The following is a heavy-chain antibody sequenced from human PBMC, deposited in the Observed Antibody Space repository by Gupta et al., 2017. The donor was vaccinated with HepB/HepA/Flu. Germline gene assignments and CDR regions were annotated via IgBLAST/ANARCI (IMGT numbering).Heavy chain of an antibody. V-gene: IGHV1-3*01. D-gene: IGHD3-22*01. J-gene: IGHJ6*02. Sequence: QVQLVQSGAEVKKPGASVKVSCKASGYTFTSYAMHWVRQAPGQRLEWMGWINAGNGNTKYSQKFQGRVTITRDTSASTAYMELSSLRSEDTAVYYCARRTYDSSDKDYYYYGMDVWGQGTTVTVSS. CDR3: ARRTYDSSDKDYYYYGMDV. CDR1: GYTFTSYA. CDR2: INAGNGNT.